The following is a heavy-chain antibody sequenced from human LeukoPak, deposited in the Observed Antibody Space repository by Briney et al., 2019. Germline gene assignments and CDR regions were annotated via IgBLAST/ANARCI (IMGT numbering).Heavy chain of an antibody. CDR2: ISGSGGST. D-gene: IGHD2-2*01. CDR3: ARALYCSSTSCYAIGYYYYGMDV. V-gene: IGHV3-23*01. Sequence: GGSLRLSCAASGFTFTNYAMSWVRQAPGKGLEWVSSISGSGGSTYYADSVKGRFTISRDNSKNTLYLQMNSLRAEDTAVYYCARALYCSSTSCYAIGYYYYGMDVWGQGTTVTVSS. J-gene: IGHJ6*02. CDR1: GFTFTNYA.